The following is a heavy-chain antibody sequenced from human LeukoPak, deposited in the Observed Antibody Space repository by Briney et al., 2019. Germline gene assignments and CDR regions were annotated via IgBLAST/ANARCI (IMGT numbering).Heavy chain of an antibody. CDR2: FDPEDGET. CDR3: ARVFWPASGMDV. CDR1: GYTLTELS. J-gene: IGHJ6*03. Sequence: ASVNVSCMVSGYTLTELSMHWVRPAPGKGLEWVGGFDPEDGETIYAQKREGRVTMTTDTSTSTAYMELRSLRSDDTAVYYCARVFWPASGMDVWGKGTTVTVSS. V-gene: IGHV1-24*01. D-gene: IGHD3-3*01.